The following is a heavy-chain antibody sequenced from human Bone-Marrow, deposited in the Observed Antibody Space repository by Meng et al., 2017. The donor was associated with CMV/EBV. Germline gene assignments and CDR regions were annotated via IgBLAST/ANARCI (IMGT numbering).Heavy chain of an antibody. Sequence: GESLKISCAASGFTFSSYAMSWVRQAPGKGLEWVSAISGSGGSTYYADSVKGRFTISRDNSKNTLYLQMNSLRAEDTAVYYCAKVGRTIFGVVTTRDYGMDFWGQGPTVTGSS. CDR2: ISGSGGST. J-gene: IGHJ6*01. CDR3: AKVGRTIFGVVTTRDYGMDF. CDR1: GFTFSSYA. V-gene: IGHV3-23*01. D-gene: IGHD3-3*01.